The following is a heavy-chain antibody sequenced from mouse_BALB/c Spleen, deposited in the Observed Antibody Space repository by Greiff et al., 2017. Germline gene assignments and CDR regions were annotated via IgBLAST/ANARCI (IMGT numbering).Heavy chain of an antibody. CDR3: AREMVYYDYDDYAMDY. Sequence: VKLMESGPGLVAPSQSLSITCTVSGFSLTGYGVNWVRQPPGKGLEWLGMIWGDGSTDYNSALKSRLSISKDNSKSQVFLKMNSLQTDDTARYYCAREMVYYDYDDYAMDYWGQGTSVTVSS. CDR2: IWGDGST. CDR1: GFSLTGYG. D-gene: IGHD2-4*01. J-gene: IGHJ4*01. V-gene: IGHV2-6-7*01.